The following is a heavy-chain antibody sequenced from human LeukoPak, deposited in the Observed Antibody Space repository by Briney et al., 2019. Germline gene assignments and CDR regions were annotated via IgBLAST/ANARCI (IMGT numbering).Heavy chain of an antibody. D-gene: IGHD2-21*01. J-gene: IGHJ4*02. Sequence: SETLSLTCAVYGGSFSGYYWSWIRQPPGKGLEWIGEINHSGSTDYNPSLKSRVTISVDTSKNQFSLKLSSVTAADTAVYYCARHIRGHDYWGQGTLVTVSS. CDR2: INHSGST. V-gene: IGHV4-34*01. CDR3: ARHIRGHDY. CDR1: GGSFSGYY.